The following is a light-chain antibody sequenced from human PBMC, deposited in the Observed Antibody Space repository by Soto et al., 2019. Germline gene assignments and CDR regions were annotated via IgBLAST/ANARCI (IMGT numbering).Light chain of an antibody. CDR1: QTVSNY. J-gene: IGKJ4*01. V-gene: IGKV3-11*01. CDR2: DAS. Sequence: EIVLTQSPPTLSLSPGERATLYCRASQTVSNYLAWYQQKPGQAPRLLMYDASNRATGIPAKFSGSGSGTDFTLTINSLEPEDFAVYYCQQRSNGPLTFGGGTRVEIK. CDR3: QQRSNGPLT.